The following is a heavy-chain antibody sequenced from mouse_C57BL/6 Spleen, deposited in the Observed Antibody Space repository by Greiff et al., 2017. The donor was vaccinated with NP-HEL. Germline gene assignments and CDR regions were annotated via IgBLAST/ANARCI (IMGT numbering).Heavy chain of an antibody. V-gene: IGHV1-9*01. J-gene: IGHJ2*01. CDR1: GYTFTGYW. CDR3: ARITTVKGNFDY. Sequence: QVQLQQSGAELMKPGASVKLSCKATGYTFTGYWIEWVKQRPGHGLEWIGDIYPGSGSTNYNEKFKSKATLTVDTSSSTAYMQLSSLTSEDSAVYYCARITTVKGNFDYWGQGTTLTVSS. D-gene: IGHD1-1*01. CDR2: IYPGSGST.